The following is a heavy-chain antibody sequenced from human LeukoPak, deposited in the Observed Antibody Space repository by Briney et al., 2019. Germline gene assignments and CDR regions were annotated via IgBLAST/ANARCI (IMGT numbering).Heavy chain of an antibody. Sequence: GGSLRLSCAASGFTFDDYAMHWVWQAPGKGLEWVSGISWNSGSIGYADSVKGRFTISRDNAKNSLYLQMNSLRAEDTALYYCAKAPSQYYDSWSGYYSGFDYWGQGTLVTVSS. CDR1: GFTFDDYA. V-gene: IGHV3-9*01. CDR3: AKAPSQYYDSWSGYYSGFDY. J-gene: IGHJ4*02. CDR2: ISWNSGSI. D-gene: IGHD3-3*01.